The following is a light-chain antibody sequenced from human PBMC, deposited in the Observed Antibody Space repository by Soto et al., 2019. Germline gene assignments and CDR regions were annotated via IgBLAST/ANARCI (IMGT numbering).Light chain of an antibody. CDR2: AAS. J-gene: IGKJ1*01. CDR3: QRYNSAPRA. V-gene: IGKV1-27*01. CDR1: LGISNF. Sequence: IQLTQSPSSVSASVGDRDTITRRASLGISNFLAWYQQKPGKVPKLLIYAASALQSGVPSRFRGRGSGTDFTLTISGLQPEDAATYYCQRYNSAPRAFGQGTKVDIK.